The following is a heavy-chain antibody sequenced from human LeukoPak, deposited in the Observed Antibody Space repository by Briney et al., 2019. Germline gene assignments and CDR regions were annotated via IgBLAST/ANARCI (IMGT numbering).Heavy chain of an antibody. V-gene: IGHV3-21*01. CDR3: ARDYREYNGYNEGSFDY. Sequence: GGSLRLSCAASGFTFSRYSMNWVRQAPGKGLEWVSSISTSSSYIYYADSVKGRFTISRDNAKNSLYLQMNSLRAEDTAVYYCARDYREYNGYNEGSFDYWGQGTLVTVSS. CDR1: GFTFSRYS. CDR2: ISTSSSYI. D-gene: IGHD5-12*01. J-gene: IGHJ4*02.